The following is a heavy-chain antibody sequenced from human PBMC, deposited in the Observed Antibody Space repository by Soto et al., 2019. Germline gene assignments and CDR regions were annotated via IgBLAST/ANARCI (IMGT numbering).Heavy chain of an antibody. V-gene: IGHV1-2*02. CDR1: GYTFTGYF. Sequence: QVQLVQSGAEVKKPGASVEVSCKASGYTFTGYFIHWVRQAPGQGLEWMGWINPNSGGTNYAQKFQGRVTMTRDTSINTAYMELSRLRSDDTAVYYCATGGAYSSSLVGGDYWVQGTLVTVSS. CDR3: ATGGAYSSSLVGGDY. J-gene: IGHJ4*02. D-gene: IGHD6-6*01. CDR2: INPNSGGT.